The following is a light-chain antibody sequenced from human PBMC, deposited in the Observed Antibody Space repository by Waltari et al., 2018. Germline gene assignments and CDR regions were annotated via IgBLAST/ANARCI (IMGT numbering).Light chain of an antibody. V-gene: IGLV2-14*03. CDR3: SSYTSSNTLDVL. J-gene: IGLJ2*01. CDR1: SSDIGGSNY. Sequence: QSALTQPAAVSGSPGQPITISCTGASSDIGGSNYVSWYQQHPGKSPKLMIYDVSNRPSVISNRFSASKPGNTASLTISGLQADDEADYYCSSYTSSNTLDVLFGGGTKLTVL. CDR2: DVS.